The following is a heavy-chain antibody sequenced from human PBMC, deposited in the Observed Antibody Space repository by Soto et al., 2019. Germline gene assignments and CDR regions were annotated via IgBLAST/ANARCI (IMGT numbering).Heavy chain of an antibody. J-gene: IGHJ6*02. D-gene: IGHD2-2*01. CDR1: GGSISSSSYY. Sequence: SETLYLTCTVSGGSISSSSYYWGWIRQPPGKGLEWIGSIYYSGSTYYNPSLKSRVTISLVTSKNQFSLKLSSVTAADTVVYYCASRIVLVPAATHYYYGMDVWGQGTTVT. CDR2: IYYSGST. V-gene: IGHV4-39*01. CDR3: ASRIVLVPAATHYYYGMDV.